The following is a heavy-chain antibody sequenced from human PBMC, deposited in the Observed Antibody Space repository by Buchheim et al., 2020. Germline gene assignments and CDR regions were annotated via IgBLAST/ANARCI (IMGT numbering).Heavy chain of an antibody. Sequence: EVQLVESGGGLVQPGRSLRLSCTASGFTFGDYAMSWVRQAPGKGLEWVGFIRSKAYGGTTGYAASVKGRFTISRDDSKSIAYLQMNSLKTEDTAVYYCTRSPSSSWYFGSYYYYGMDVWGQGTT. CDR1: GFTFGDYA. CDR3: TRSPSSSWYFGSYYYYGMDV. V-gene: IGHV3-49*04. CDR2: IRSKAYGGTT. J-gene: IGHJ6*02. D-gene: IGHD6-13*01.